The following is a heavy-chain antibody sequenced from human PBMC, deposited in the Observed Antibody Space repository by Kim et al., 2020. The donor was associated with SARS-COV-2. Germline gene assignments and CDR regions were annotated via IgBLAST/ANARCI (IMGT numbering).Heavy chain of an antibody. J-gene: IGHJ4*02. CDR3: APTEHSNFAY. V-gene: IGHV3-72*01. CDR1: GFSFSDHY. CDR2: SRNNARRYTT. Sequence: GGSLRLSCAASGFSFSDHYMDWVRQAPGKGLEWVGRSRNNARRYTTEYAASVKGRFTISRDDSGNSLYLQMNSLKSEDTAVYYCAPTEHSNFAYRGQGTLVTVSS. D-gene: IGHD1-26*01.